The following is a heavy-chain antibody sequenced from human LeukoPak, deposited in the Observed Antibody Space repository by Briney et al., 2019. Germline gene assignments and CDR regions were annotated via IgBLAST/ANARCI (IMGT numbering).Heavy chain of an antibody. V-gene: IGHV1-3*01. Sequence: GASVKVSCKASGYTFTSYAMHWVRQAPGQRLEWMGWINAGNGNTKYSQKFQGRVTMTRDTSISTAYMELSRLRSDDTAVYYRARTILNGNYYYYYMDVWGKGTTVTVS. CDR3: ARTILNGNYYYYYMDV. CDR2: INAGNGNT. CDR1: GYTFTSYA. D-gene: IGHD3-3*01. J-gene: IGHJ6*03.